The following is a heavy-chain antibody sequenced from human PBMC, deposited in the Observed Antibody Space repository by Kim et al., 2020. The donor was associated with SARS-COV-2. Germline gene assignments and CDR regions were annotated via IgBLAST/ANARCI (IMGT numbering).Heavy chain of an antibody. CDR2: IYYSGST. V-gene: IGHV4-31*03. D-gene: IGHD4-17*01. J-gene: IGHJ2*01. CDR1: GGSISSGGYY. CDR3: ASHYGDYEETARWYFDL. Sequence: SETLSLTCTVSGGSISSGGYYWSWIRQHPGKGLEWIGYIYYSGSTYYNPSLKSRVTISVDTSKNQFSLKLSSVTAADTAVYYCASHYGDYEETARWYFDLWGRGTLVTVSS.